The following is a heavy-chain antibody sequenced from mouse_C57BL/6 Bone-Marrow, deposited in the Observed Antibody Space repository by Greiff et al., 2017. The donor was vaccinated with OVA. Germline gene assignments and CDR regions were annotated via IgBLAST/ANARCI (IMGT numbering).Heavy chain of an antibody. J-gene: IGHJ3*01. CDR3: ARETNYYGSSYGFAY. CDR2: ISDGGSYT. D-gene: IGHD1-1*01. V-gene: IGHV5-4*01. Sequence: DVKLVESGGGLVKPGGSLKLSCAASGFTFSSYAMSWVRQTPEKRLEWVATISDGGSYTYYPDNVKGRFTISRDNAKNNLYLQMSHLKSEDTAMYYCARETNYYGSSYGFAYWGQGTLVTVSA. CDR1: GFTFSSYA.